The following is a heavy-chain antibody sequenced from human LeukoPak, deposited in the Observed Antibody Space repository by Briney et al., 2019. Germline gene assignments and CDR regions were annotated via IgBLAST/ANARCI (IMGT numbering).Heavy chain of an antibody. CDR3: ARGRTGTTPAFDY. D-gene: IGHD1-7*01. J-gene: IGHJ4*02. CDR2: INHSGST. V-gene: IGHV4-34*01. Sequence: PSETLSLTCAVYGGSFSGYYWSWIRQPPGKGLEWIGEINHSGSTNYNPSLKSRVTISVDTSKNQFSLKLSSVTAADTAVYYCARGRTGTTPAFDYWGQGTLVTVSS. CDR1: GGSFSGYY.